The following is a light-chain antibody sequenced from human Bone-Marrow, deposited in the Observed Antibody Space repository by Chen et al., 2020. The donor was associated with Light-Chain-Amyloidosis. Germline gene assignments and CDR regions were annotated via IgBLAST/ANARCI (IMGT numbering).Light chain of an antibody. Sequence: SYELTQPPSVSVSPGQTARITCSGDDLPTKYAYWYQQKTGQAPVLVIHRDTERPSGISERFSGSSSGTTATLTSSGVQAEDEADYHGQSADSSGTYEVIFGGGTKLTVL. V-gene: IGLV3-25*03. J-gene: IGLJ2*01. CDR2: RDT. CDR3: QSADSSGTYEVI. CDR1: DLPTKY.